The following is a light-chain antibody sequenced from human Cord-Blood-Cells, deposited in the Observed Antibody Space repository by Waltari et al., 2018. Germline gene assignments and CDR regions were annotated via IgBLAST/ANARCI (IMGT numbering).Light chain of an antibody. Sequence: QSVLTQPPSASGTPGQRVTISCSGSSSNIGSHYVYWYQQLPGTAPQLLIYRNNQRPAAVPDRFSGSKSGTSASLAISGLRSEDGSDYYFAACDDSLSGVFGGVTKLTVL. CDR2: RNN. CDR1: SSNIGSHY. V-gene: IGLV1-47*01. J-gene: IGLJ3*02. CDR3: AACDDSLSGV.